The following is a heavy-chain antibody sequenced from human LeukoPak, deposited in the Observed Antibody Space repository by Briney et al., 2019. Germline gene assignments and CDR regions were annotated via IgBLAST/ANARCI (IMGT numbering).Heavy chain of an antibody. CDR3: ARDNQLERRGGLDY. CDR2: ISSSGSTI. CDR1: GFTFSSYG. V-gene: IGHV3-48*04. D-gene: IGHD1-1*01. Sequence: PGGSLRLSCAASGFTFSSYGMHWVRQAPGKGLEWVSYISSSGSTIYYADSVKGRFTISRDNAKNSLYLQMNSLRAEDTAVYYCARDNQLERRGGLDYWGQGTLVTVSS. J-gene: IGHJ4*02.